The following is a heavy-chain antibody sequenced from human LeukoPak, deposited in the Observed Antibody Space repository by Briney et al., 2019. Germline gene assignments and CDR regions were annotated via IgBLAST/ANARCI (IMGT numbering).Heavy chain of an antibody. Sequence: ALVKVSCKASGYTFTGYYMHWVRQAPGQGLEWMGWINPNSGGTNYAQKFQGRVTMTRDTSISTAYMELSRLRSDDTAVYYCARDGPGCGGDCPLFWGQGTLVTVSS. CDR3: ARDGPGCGGDCPLF. D-gene: IGHD2-21*01. V-gene: IGHV1-2*02. J-gene: IGHJ4*02. CDR2: INPNSGGT. CDR1: GYTFTGYY.